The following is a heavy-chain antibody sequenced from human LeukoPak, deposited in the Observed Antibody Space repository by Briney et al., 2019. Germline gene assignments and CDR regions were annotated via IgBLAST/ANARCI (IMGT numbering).Heavy chain of an antibody. J-gene: IGHJ4*02. CDR3: ARDRGGYNVLDY. D-gene: IGHD5-24*01. CDR2: INPSGGST. Sequence: ASVKVSCKASGYTFTSDYMHWGRQAPGHGLDGMRIINPSGGSTSYAQKFQGRVTMTRDTSTSTVYMELSSLRSEDTAVYYCARDRGGYNVLDYWGQGTLVTVSS. CDR1: GYTFTSDY. V-gene: IGHV1-46*01.